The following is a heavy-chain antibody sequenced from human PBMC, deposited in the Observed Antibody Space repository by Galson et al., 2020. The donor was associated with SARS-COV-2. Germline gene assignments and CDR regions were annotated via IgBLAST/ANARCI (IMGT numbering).Heavy chain of an antibody. CDR2: ISAYNGNT. D-gene: IGHD3-10*01. V-gene: IGHV1-18*01. CDR1: GYTFTSYG. Sequence: ASVKVSCKASGYTFTSYGISWVRQAPGQGLEWMGWISAYNGNTNYAQKLQGRVTMTTDTSTSTAYMELRSLRSDDTAVYYCARDKSWGSWFGELLRLTLDYWGQGTLVTVSS. J-gene: IGHJ4*02. CDR3: ARDKSWGSWFGELLRLTLDY.